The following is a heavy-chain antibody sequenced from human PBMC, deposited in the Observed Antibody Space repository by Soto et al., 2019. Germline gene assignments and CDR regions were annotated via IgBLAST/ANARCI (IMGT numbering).Heavy chain of an antibody. D-gene: IGHD3-3*01. J-gene: IGHJ6*02. CDR2: VYYIGST. V-gene: IGHV4-31*03. CDR1: GSSISSGGYY. Sequence: LSLTCTVAGSSISSGGYYWSWIRQHPGKGLEWIGYVYYIGSTYYNPSLKSRDSISVDTSKTPFSLMMSSVNAADTAVYYCTSNFSGMDVWSQVTTVTVSS. CDR3: TSNFSGMDV.